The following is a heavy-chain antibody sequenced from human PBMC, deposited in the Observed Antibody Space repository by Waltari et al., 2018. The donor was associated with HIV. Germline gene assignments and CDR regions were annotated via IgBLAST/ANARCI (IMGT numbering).Heavy chain of an antibody. J-gene: IGHJ4*02. CDR2: TPYDGSDE. CDR1: GFNFTSFG. Sequence: VRLVESGGGVIQPGGSLSLSSAASGFNFTSFGFHWVSQVPGKGLGWVDFTPYDGSDEYYLTAVKGRFTISKDNSRGILTLQMNSLRPEDTALYFCATDFKARGLESSFLDSWGQGTLVTVSS. D-gene: IGHD3-10*01. V-gene: IGHV3-30*02. CDR3: ATDFKARGLESSFLDS.